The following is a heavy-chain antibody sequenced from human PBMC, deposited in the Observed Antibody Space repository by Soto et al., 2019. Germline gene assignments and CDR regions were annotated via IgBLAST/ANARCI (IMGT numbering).Heavy chain of an antibody. CDR2: IDYNGVT. J-gene: IGHJ4*02. D-gene: IGHD2-15*01. CDR3: GKVLVGATGHTDSDS. Sequence: WETLSLTCTVSGGSIYRSGYYWGWIRQPPGRGLEWIGNIDYNGVTYSNPSLKSRVTISRDTSKNQFSLKLTSVTAADTALYYCGKVLVGATGHTDSDSWGPGTLVTVSS. CDR1: GGSIYRSGYY. V-gene: IGHV4-39*01.